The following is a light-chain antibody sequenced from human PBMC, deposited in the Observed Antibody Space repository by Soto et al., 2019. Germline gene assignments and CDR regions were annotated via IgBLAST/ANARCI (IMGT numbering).Light chain of an antibody. CDR2: KAS. CDR1: QSISSW. CDR3: QQYNSWWT. V-gene: IGKV1-5*03. J-gene: IGKJ1*01. Sequence: DIQMTQSPSTLSASVGDRVTITCRASQSISSWLAWYQQKPGKAPKLLIYKASSLESGVPSRFSGSGSWTDFTLTISSLQPDDVATYYCQQYNSWWTFGQGTKVEIK.